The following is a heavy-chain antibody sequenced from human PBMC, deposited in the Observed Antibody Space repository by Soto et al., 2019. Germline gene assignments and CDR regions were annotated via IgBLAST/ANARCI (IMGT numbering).Heavy chain of an antibody. V-gene: IGHV1-8*01. Sequence: QVQLVQSGAEVKKPGASVKVSCKASGYTFTSYDINWVRQATGQGLEWMGWMNPNSGNTAYAQKYQGRITMARNTSISPAYMELSSLRSEDTAVYYCAREKVPSGYPDWGQGTLVSVSS. J-gene: IGHJ4*02. CDR1: GYTFTSYD. CDR2: MNPNSGNT. CDR3: AREKVPSGYPD. D-gene: IGHD3-22*01.